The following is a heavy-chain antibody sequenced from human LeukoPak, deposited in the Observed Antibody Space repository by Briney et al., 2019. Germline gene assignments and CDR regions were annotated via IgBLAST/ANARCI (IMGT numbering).Heavy chain of an antibody. Sequence: ASVKVSCKASGGTFTSYTISWVRQAPGQGLEWMGRIIPFLGIANYAQKFQGRVTITADKSTSTAYMELSSLRSEDTAVYYCARDRSSGSYLSYGMDVWGQGTTVTVSS. CDR1: GGTFTSYT. J-gene: IGHJ6*02. V-gene: IGHV1-69*04. CDR3: ARDRSSGSYLSYGMDV. CDR2: IIPFLGIA. D-gene: IGHD3-10*01.